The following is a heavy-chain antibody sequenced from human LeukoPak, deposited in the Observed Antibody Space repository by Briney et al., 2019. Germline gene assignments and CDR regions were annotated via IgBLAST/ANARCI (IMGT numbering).Heavy chain of an antibody. Sequence: ASVKVSCKVSGYTLTELSMHWVRQAPGKGLEWMGGFDPEDGETIYAQKFQGRVTITEDTSTDTAYMELSSLRSEDTAVYYCATGQPRSEWQTHFDYWGQGTLVTVSS. CDR1: GYTLTELS. CDR2: FDPEDGET. CDR3: ATGQPRSEWQTHFDY. J-gene: IGHJ4*02. D-gene: IGHD3-3*01. V-gene: IGHV1-24*01.